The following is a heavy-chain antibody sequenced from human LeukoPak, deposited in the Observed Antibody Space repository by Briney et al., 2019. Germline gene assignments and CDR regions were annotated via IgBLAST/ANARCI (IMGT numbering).Heavy chain of an antibody. CDR3: ARPSYQLRYNWFDP. V-gene: IGHV1-2*02. CDR1: GYTFTGYY. CDR2: LNPTSGDT. J-gene: IGHJ5*02. D-gene: IGHD2-2*01. Sequence: ASVKVSCKTSGYTFTGYYIHWVRQAPGQGLEWMRWLNPTSGDTLYAQKFQGRVTMTRDTSITTAYLDLSRLRSDDTAVYYCARPSYQLRYNWFDPWGQGTLVTVSS.